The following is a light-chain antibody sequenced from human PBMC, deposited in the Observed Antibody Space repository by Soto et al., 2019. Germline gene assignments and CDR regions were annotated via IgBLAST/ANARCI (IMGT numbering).Light chain of an antibody. CDR1: QSVSIN. CDR3: QQYNDWPPWT. Sequence: EIVMTQSPATLSVSPGERATLSCRASQSVSINLAWYQQKPGQAPRLLIYGASTRATGIPGRFSGSGSGAEFTLTISSLQSEDFAVYYCQQYNDWPPWTFGQGTKVEIK. CDR2: GAS. V-gene: IGKV3-15*01. J-gene: IGKJ1*01.